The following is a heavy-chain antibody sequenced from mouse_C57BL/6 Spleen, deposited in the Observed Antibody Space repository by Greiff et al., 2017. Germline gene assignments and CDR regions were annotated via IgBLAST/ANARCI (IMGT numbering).Heavy chain of an antibody. CDR1: VYTFTDYE. CDR2: IDPETGGT. V-gene: IGHV1-15*01. J-gene: IGHJ3*01. Sequence: QVQLKESGAELVRPGASVTLSCKASVYTFTDYEMHWVKQTPVHGLEWIGAIDPETGGTAYNQKFKGKAILTADKSSSTAYMELRSLTSEDSAVYYCTKGAAWFAYWGQGTLVTVSA. D-gene: IGHD3-3*01. CDR3: TKGAAWFAY.